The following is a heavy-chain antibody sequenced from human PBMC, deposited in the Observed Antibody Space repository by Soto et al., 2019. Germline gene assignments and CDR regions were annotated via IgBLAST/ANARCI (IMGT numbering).Heavy chain of an antibody. Sequence: ASVKVSCKASGYTFTSYAMHWVRQAPGQRLEWMGWINAGNGNTKYSQKFQGRVTITRGTSASTAYMELSSLRSEDTAVYYCARTYYYDSSGYYNWFDPWGQGTLVTVSS. V-gene: IGHV1-3*01. D-gene: IGHD3-22*01. J-gene: IGHJ5*02. CDR3: ARTYYYDSSGYYNWFDP. CDR1: GYTFTSYA. CDR2: INAGNGNT.